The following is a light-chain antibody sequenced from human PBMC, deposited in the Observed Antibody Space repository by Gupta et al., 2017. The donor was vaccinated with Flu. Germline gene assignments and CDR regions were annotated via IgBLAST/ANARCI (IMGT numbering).Light chain of an antibody. J-gene: IGLJ3*02. CDR3: HSYTSSSTWV. CDR2: EVS. CDR1: SSDVGGYNY. V-gene: IGLV2-14*01. Sequence: QSALTQPASVSGSPGQSITISCTGTSSDVGGYNYVSWYQQHPGKAPKLMIYEVSNRPSGVASRFSASKSGNTASLTISGLQAEDAADYYYHSYTSSSTWVFGGGTKLTVL.